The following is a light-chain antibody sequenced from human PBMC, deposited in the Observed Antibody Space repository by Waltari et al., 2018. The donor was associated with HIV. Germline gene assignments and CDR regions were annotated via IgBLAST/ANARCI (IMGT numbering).Light chain of an antibody. V-gene: IGKV3-11*01. CDR1: QSVSSY. CDR3: QQRSNWPPL. Sequence: ELVLTQSPATLSLSHGERATISCRASQSVSSYLAWYQQKPGQAPRLLIYDASNRATGIPARFSGSGSGTDFTLTISSLEPEDFAVYYCQQRSNWPPLFGGGTKVEIK. J-gene: IGKJ4*02. CDR2: DAS.